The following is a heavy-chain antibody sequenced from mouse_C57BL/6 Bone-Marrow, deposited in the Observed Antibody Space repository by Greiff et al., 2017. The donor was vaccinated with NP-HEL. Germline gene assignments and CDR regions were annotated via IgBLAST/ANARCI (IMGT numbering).Heavy chain of an antibody. CDR2: IYPGNSDT. Sequence: DVKLQESGTVLARPGASVKMSCKTSGYTFTSYWMHWVKQRPGQGLEWIGAIYPGNSDTSYNQKFKGKAKLTAVTSASTAYMELSSLTKEDSAGYYCSFYDYYGFAYWGQGTLVTVSA. V-gene: IGHV1-5*01. J-gene: IGHJ3*01. CDR3: SFYDYYGFAY. D-gene: IGHD2-4*01. CDR1: GYTFTSYW.